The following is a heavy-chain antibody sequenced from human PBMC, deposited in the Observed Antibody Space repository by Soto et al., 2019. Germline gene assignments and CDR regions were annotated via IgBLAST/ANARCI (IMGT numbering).Heavy chain of an antibody. V-gene: IGHV1-46*04. CDR2: ISPSAGST. Sequence: ASVKVSCKASGYTFTSYYIHWVRQAPRQGLEWMGIISPSAGSTNYAQNMQGRVTLTRDTSRNSVYMELSSLRSEDTAVYYCARGSSSLGFDYWGQGTLVTVSS. CDR1: GYTFTSYY. J-gene: IGHJ4*02. D-gene: IGHD6-6*01. CDR3: ARGSSSLGFDY.